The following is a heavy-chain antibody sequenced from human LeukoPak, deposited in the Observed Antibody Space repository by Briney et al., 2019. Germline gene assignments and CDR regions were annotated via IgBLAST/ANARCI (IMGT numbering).Heavy chain of an antibody. J-gene: IGHJ6*02. CDR1: GFTFRSYG. V-gene: IGHV3-30*18. Sequence: PGRSLRLSCAASGFTFRSYGMHWVRQAPGKGLEWVAVISYDGSNKYYADSVKGRFTIYRDNSKNTLYLQMNSLRAEDTAVYYCAKVPGDIVVVVAATLPNYYGMDVWGQGTTVTVSS. D-gene: IGHD2-15*01. CDR3: AKVPGDIVVVVAATLPNYYGMDV. CDR2: ISYDGSNK.